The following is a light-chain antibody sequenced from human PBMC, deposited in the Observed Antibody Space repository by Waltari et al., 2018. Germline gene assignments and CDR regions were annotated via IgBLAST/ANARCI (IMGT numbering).Light chain of an antibody. CDR1: QTIRTTY. J-gene: IGKJ4*01. Sequence: EIVLTQSPGTLSLSPGEGATLSCRTSQTIRTTYLAWYQQKPGQEPTLLIYDAFSRATGIPDRFTGSGSGTDFSRTSSSLEPEDFATYYCQQYDISPLSFGGGTKVEIK. V-gene: IGKV3-20*01. CDR3: QQYDISPLS. CDR2: DAF.